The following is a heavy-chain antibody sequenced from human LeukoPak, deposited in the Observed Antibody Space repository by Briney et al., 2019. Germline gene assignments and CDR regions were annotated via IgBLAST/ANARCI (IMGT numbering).Heavy chain of an antibody. J-gene: IGHJ4*02. D-gene: IGHD3-9*01. CDR3: ARDGRYFDWSFDY. CDR1: GFTFSSYW. Sequence: GGSLRLSCAASGFTFSSYWMSWVRQAPGKGLEWVANIKQDGSERYYVDSVKGRFTISRDNAKNSPYLQMNSLRAEDTAVYYCARDGRYFDWSFDYWGQGTLVTVSS. V-gene: IGHV3-7*01. CDR2: IKQDGSER.